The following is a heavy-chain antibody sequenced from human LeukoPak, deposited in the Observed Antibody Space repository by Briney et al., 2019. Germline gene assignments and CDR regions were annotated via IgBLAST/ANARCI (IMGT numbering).Heavy chain of an antibody. Sequence: GGSLRLSCAASGFTFISYWMTWVRQAPGKGLEWVANIKQDGSEKYYVDSVKGRFTISRDNAKNSLYLQMNSLRAEDTAVYYCARERKSGWLQRTYNFDYWGQGTLVTVSS. V-gene: IGHV3-7*01. CDR2: IKQDGSEK. CDR3: ARERKSGWLQRTYNFDY. J-gene: IGHJ4*02. D-gene: IGHD5-24*01. CDR1: GFTFISYW.